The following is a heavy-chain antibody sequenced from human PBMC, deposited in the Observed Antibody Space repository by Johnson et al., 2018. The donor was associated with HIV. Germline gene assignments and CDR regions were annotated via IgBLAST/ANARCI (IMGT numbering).Heavy chain of an antibody. Sequence: QVQLVESGGGVVLPGWSLRLSCEASGFTFSSYGMHWVRQAPGKGLEWVAFIQHDGKKELYGDSVKGRFTISRDNAKTSLFLRMNSLRAEDSAVYYCVRGWNYYGDYSSAFDIWGQGTVVTVSS. CDR2: IQHDGKKE. CDR3: VRGWNYYGDYSSAFDI. CDR1: GFTFSSYG. J-gene: IGHJ3*02. V-gene: IGHV3-33*05. D-gene: IGHD4-17*01.